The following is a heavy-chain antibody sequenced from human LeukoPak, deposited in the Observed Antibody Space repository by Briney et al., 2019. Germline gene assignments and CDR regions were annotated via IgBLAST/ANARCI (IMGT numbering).Heavy chain of an antibody. CDR3: ARDPNYYYDSSGYYKNWFDP. D-gene: IGHD3-22*01. CDR1: GGTFSRYA. V-gene: IGHV1-69*04. CDR2: IIPIFGIA. J-gene: IGHJ5*02. Sequence: SVKLSCKASGGTFSRYAISWVRQAPGQGLEWMGRIIPIFGIANYAQTFQGRVTITADKSTSTAYMELSGLRSEDTAVYYCARDPNYYYDSSGYYKNWFDPWGQGTLVTVSS.